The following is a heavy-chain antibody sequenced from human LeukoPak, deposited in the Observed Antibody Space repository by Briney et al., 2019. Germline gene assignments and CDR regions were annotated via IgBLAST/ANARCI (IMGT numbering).Heavy chain of an antibody. J-gene: IGHJ4*02. CDR2: ISYDGSNK. V-gene: IGHV3-30-3*01. CDR3: ARVGWYYYGSGSYYMDY. CDR1: GFTFSSYA. Sequence: GGSLRLSCAASGFTFSSYAMHWVRQAPGKGLEWVAVISYDGSNKYYADSVKGRFTISRDNAKNSLYLQMSSLRAEDTAVYYCARVGWYYYGSGSYYMDYWGQGTLVTVSS. D-gene: IGHD3-10*01.